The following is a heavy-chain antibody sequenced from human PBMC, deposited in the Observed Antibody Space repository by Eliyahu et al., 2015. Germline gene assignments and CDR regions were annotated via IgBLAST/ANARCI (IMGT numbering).Heavy chain of an antibody. V-gene: IGHV3-21*01. CDR3: ARGGRLSGYPIN. J-gene: IGHJ4*02. D-gene: IGHD2-15*01. CDR1: GFXFSSYS. CDR2: ISSSSSYI. Sequence: VQLVESGGGLVKPGGSLRLXCSAXGFXFSSYSMNWVRQAPGKGLEWVSSISSSSSYIYYADSVKGRFTISRDNAKNSLYLQMNSLRAEDTAVYYCARGGRLSGYPINWGQGTLVTVSS.